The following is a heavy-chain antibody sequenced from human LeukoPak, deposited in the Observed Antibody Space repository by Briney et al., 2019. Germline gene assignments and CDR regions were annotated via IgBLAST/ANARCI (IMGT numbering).Heavy chain of an antibody. CDR2: ISYDGSNK. Sequence: GGSLRLSCAASGFTFSSYAMHWVRQAPGKGLEWVAVISYDGSNKYYADSVKGRFTISRDNSKNTLYLQMNSLRAEDTAVYYCAKLRDWMWFDPWGQGTLVTVSS. CDR3: AKLRDWMWFDP. V-gene: IGHV3-30*04. D-gene: IGHD1-1*01. CDR1: GFTFSSYA. J-gene: IGHJ5*02.